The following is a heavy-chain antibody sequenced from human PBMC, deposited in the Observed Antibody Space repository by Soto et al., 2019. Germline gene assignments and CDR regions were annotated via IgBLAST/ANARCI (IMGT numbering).Heavy chain of an antibody. CDR2: INHSGST. CDR3: ARVPRQIRRTFDY. J-gene: IGHJ4*02. V-gene: IGHV4-34*01. CDR1: GGSFSGYY. Sequence: PSETLSLTCAVYGGSFSGYYWSWIRQPPGKGLEWIGEINHSGSTNYNPSLKSRVTISVDTSKNQFSLKLSSVTAADTAVYYCARVPRQIRRTFDYWGQGTPVTVS.